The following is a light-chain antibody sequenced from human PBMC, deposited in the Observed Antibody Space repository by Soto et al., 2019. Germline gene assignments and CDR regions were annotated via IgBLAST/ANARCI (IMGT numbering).Light chain of an antibody. J-gene: IGKJ4*01. Sequence: EIVLTQSPVTLSLSPGERATLSCRASQSVTTFLAWYQQKPGQAPRLLIYDASKRATGIPARFSGSGSGTDFTLTISSLEPEDFAVYYCQQRTNRPLTFGGGTKVEIK. CDR2: DAS. CDR3: QQRTNRPLT. CDR1: QSVTTF. V-gene: IGKV3-11*01.